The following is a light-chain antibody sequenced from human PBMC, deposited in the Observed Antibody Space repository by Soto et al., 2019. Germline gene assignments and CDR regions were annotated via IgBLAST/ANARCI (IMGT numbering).Light chain of an antibody. CDR3: QQYYNWPPYT. CDR2: GAS. CDR1: QSVSSN. Sequence: EIVMTQSPDTLSVSPGERATLSCRASQSVSSNLAWYQQKPGQAPRLLIYGASTRATGIPARFSGSGSGTEFTLTINSLQSADFAVYYCQQYYNWPPYTFGQGTKLEIK. J-gene: IGKJ2*01. V-gene: IGKV3-15*01.